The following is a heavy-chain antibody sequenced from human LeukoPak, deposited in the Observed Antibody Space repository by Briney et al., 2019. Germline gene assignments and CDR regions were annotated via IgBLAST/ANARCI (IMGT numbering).Heavy chain of an antibody. V-gene: IGHV4-38-2*01. Sequence: KPSETLSLTCAVSGYSISSGYYWGWIRQPPGKGLEWIGSIYHSGSTYYNPSLKSRATISVDTSKNQFSLKLSSVTAADTAVYYRARGRYGDYVDYWGQGTLVTVSS. CDR2: IYHSGST. J-gene: IGHJ4*02. CDR3: ARGRYGDYVDY. CDR1: GYSISSGYY. D-gene: IGHD4-17*01.